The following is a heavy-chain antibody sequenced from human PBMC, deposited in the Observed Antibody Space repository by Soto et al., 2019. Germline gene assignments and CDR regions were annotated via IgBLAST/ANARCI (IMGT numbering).Heavy chain of an antibody. CDR2: ISHDGGNK. D-gene: IGHD3-22*01. J-gene: IGHJ6*02. CDR1: AFTFSSDA. CDR3: AKDLVVLVTPYHGMDV. V-gene: IGHV3-30*18. Sequence: QVQLVESGGGVVQPGRSLRLSCAASAFTFSSDAMHWVRQAPGKGLEWVATISHDGGNKIYSDSLTDRFTIARDNSKTTVYLQMNSLRAEDTAVYYCAKDLVVLVTPYHGMDVWGQGTTVTVSS.